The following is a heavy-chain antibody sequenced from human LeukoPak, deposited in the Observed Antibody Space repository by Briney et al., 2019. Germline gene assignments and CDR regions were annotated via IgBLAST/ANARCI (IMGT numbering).Heavy chain of an antibody. CDR2: ISSSSSYI. CDR1: GFTFSSYS. D-gene: IGHD2-2*01. J-gene: IGHJ4*02. CDR3: ARGERGLYCSSTSCYPVS. V-gene: IGHV3-21*01. Sequence: GSLRLSCAASGFTFSSYSMNWVRQAPGKGLEWVSSISSSSSYIYYADSVKGRFTISRDNAKNSLYLQMNSLRAEDTAVYYCARGERGLYCSSTSCYPVSGGQGTLVTVSS.